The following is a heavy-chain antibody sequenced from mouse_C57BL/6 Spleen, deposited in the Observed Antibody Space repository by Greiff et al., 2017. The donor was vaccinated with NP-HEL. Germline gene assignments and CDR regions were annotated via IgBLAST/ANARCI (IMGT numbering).Heavy chain of an antibody. CDR3: ERFPYGSSYAYFVF. CDR2: IYPNSGST. CDR1: GYTFTSYW. V-gene: IGHV1-64*01. J-gene: IGHJ2*01. Sequence: VQLQQPGAELVKPGASVKLSCKASGYTFTSYWMHWVKQRPGQGLEWIGMIYPNSGSTNYNEKFKSKATLTADKSSSTAYMQLSTLTPADSAVYYCERFPYGSSYAYFVFWGQGTTLTGSS. D-gene: IGHD1-1*01.